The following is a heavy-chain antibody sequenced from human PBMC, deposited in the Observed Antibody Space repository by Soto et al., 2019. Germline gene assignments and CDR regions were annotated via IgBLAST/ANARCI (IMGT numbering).Heavy chain of an antibody. CDR3: AREAIYYDTSGFSLYYFDY. J-gene: IGHJ4*02. Sequence: TGGSLRLSCAASGFTFNTDTMHWVRQAPGKGLEWVALISDDGSNKHYADSVKGRFSISRDNSKNTLYLQLNSLRPEDTAVYYCAREAIYYDTSGFSLYYFDYWGQGSLVPVS. CDR2: ISDDGSNK. CDR1: GFTFNTDT. V-gene: IGHV3-30-3*01. D-gene: IGHD3-22*01.